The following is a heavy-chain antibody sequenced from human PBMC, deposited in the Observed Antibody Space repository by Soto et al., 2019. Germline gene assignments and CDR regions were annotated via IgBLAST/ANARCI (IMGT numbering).Heavy chain of an antibody. CDR1: GFTFSSYA. D-gene: IGHD6-6*01. Sequence: GGSLRLSCAASGFTFSSYAMHWVRQAPGKGLEWVAVISYDGSNKYYADSVKGRFTISRDNSKNTLYLQMNSLRAEDTAVYYYARDLAAARPGGIYYYYGMDVWGQGTTVTVSS. J-gene: IGHJ6*02. CDR2: ISYDGSNK. CDR3: ARDLAAARPGGIYYYYGMDV. V-gene: IGHV3-30-3*01.